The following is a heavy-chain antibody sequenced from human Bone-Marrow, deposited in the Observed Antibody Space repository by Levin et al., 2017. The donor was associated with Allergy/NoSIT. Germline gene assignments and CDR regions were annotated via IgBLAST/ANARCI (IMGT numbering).Heavy chain of an antibody. Sequence: ASVKVSCKASGYTFTNYGISWVRQAPGQGLEWMGWNSPYNGKAKYVQNLQGRVTMTTDTSTSTAFMELRSLTSDDAAVYYCARGSADYGDYAFDYWGQGSLVTVSS. CDR1: GYTFTNYG. CDR3: ARGSADYGDYAFDY. CDR2: NSPYNGKA. V-gene: IGHV1-18*01. J-gene: IGHJ4*02. D-gene: IGHD4-17*01.